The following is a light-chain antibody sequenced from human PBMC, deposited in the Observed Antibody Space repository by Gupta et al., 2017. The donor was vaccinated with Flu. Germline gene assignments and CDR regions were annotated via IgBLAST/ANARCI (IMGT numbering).Light chain of an antibody. CDR2: QVS. CDR1: HSLVYSDGITY. V-gene: IGKV2-30*01. CDR3: MQTTHWPRT. Sequence: DVVVTQFTLSLPVIPGQPASISCNSSHSLVYSDGITYLNWFQLRPGLSPRRLLYQVSTRDSGVPDRFSGSGSGTDFTLKISRVEAEDVGVYYCMQTTHWPRTFGQGTRVEIK. J-gene: IGKJ1*01.